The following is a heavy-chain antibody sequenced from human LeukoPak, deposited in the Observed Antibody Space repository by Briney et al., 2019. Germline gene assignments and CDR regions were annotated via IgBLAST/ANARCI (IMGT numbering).Heavy chain of an antibody. CDR2: IKEDGSEK. Sequence: GGSLRLSCAASGFTFSRSWMTWVRQVPGKGLEWVASIKEDGSEKKYLDSVRGRFTISRDNAKKSLYLQMNSLRAEDTAVYYCARDDGRGFDYGGQGTLVTVAS. V-gene: IGHV3-7*01. CDR1: GFTFSRSW. D-gene: IGHD2-15*01. J-gene: IGHJ4*02. CDR3: ARDDGRGFDY.